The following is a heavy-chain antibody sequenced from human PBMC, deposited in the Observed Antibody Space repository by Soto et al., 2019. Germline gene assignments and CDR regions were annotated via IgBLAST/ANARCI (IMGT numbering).Heavy chain of an antibody. CDR1: GFIFTSSS. CDR3: AAGDSSGYYGG. Sequence: SVKVSCKASGFIFTSSSVQWVRQARGQRLEWIGWITVGTGNTNYAQKLQERVTITRDMSTSTAYMELSNLRSEDAAVYYCAAGDSSGYYGGWGQGTQVTVSS. D-gene: IGHD3-22*01. CDR2: ITVGTGNT. J-gene: IGHJ4*02. V-gene: IGHV1-58*01.